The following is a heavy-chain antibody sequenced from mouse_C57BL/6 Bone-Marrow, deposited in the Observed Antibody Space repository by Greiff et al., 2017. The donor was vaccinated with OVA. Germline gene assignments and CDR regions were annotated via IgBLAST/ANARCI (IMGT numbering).Heavy chain of an antibody. J-gene: IGHJ4*01. CDR3: ARDYYDYDDAMDY. Sequence: EVKLVESGGGLVQSGRSLRLSCATSGFTFSDFYMEWVRQAPGKGLEWIAASRNKANDYTTEYSASVKGRFIVSRDTSQSILYLQMNALRAEDTAIYYCARDYYDYDDAMDYWGQGTSVTVSS. V-gene: IGHV7-1*01. CDR2: SRNKANDYTT. D-gene: IGHD2-4*01. CDR1: GFTFSDFY.